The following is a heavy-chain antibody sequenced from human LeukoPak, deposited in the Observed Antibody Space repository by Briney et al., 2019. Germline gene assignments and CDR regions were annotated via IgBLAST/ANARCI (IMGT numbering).Heavy chain of an antibody. D-gene: IGHD3-10*01. CDR1: GGSISRYY. V-gene: IGHV4-59*01. Sequence: SETLSLTCTVSGGSISRYYWSWIRRPPGKGLEWIGYIDDSGKPNYNPSLKSQVTISVDKSKNQFSLKLSFVTAADTAMYYCARSDYHNSGSHTVFDAFDIWGQGARVTVSS. CDR3: ARSDYHNSGSHTVFDAFDI. J-gene: IGHJ3*02. CDR2: IDDSGKP.